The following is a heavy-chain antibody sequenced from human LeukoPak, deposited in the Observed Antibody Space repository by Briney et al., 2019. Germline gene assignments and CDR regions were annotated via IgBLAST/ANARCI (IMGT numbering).Heavy chain of an antibody. CDR2: IYTSGST. Sequence: EWIGRIYTSGSTNYDPSLKSRVTISVDTSKNQFSLKLSSVTAADTAVYYCARLGGDYFDYWGQGTLVTVSS. V-gene: IGHV4-59*10. D-gene: IGHD3-16*01. CDR3: ARLGGDYFDY. J-gene: IGHJ4*02.